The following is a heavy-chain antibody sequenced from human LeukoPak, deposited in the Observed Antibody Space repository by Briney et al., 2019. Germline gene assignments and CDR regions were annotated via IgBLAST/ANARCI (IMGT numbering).Heavy chain of an antibody. Sequence: SETLSLTCTVSGGSISSYYWSWIRQPPGKGLEWIGYIYYSGSTNYNPSLKSRVTISVDTSENQFSLKLSSVTAADTAVYYCARGHIVGATFDPWGQGTLVTVSS. V-gene: IGHV4-59*12. D-gene: IGHD1-26*01. CDR2: IYYSGST. J-gene: IGHJ5*02. CDR3: ARGHIVGATFDP. CDR1: GGSISSYY.